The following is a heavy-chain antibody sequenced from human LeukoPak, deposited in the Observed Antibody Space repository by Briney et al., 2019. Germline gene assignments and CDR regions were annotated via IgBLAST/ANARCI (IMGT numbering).Heavy chain of an antibody. CDR2: IDSDGSTT. CDR3: ARIGYVRKRGHDSF. Sequence: GGSLRLSCAASGFTFSNYWMHWVRQVPGKGPVWVSRIDSDGSTTNYADSVKGRFAISSDTAKNTVFMQMNCVRAADTAVDYGARIGYVRKRGHDSFWGQGTLVTVSS. D-gene: IGHD5-12*01. V-gene: IGHV3-74*01. CDR1: GFTFSNYW. J-gene: IGHJ4*02.